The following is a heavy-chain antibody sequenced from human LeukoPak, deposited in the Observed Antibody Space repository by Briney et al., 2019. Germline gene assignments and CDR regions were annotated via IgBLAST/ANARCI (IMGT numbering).Heavy chain of an antibody. Sequence: PSETLSLTCTVSGGSISSSSYYWGWIRLPPGKGLEWIGSIYYSGSTYYNPSLKSRVTISVDTSKNQFSLKLSSVTAADTAVYYCASKGATYSSSWYYLDYWGQGTLVTVSS. CDR2: IYYSGST. CDR3: ASKGATYSSSWYYLDY. D-gene: IGHD6-13*01. J-gene: IGHJ4*02. CDR1: GGSISSSSYY. V-gene: IGHV4-39*01.